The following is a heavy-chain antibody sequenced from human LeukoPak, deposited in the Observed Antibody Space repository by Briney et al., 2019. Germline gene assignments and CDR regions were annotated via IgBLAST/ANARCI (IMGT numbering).Heavy chain of an antibody. CDR3: ARQRYSSSWSPFDY. CDR1: GGSISSYY. Sequence: SETLSLTCTVSGGSISSYYRSWIRHPPGKGLEWIGYIYYSGSTNYNPSLKSRVTISVDTSKNQFSLKLSSVTAADTAVYYCARQRYSSSWSPFDYWGQGALVTVSS. CDR2: IYYSGST. J-gene: IGHJ4*02. D-gene: IGHD6-13*01. V-gene: IGHV4-59*08.